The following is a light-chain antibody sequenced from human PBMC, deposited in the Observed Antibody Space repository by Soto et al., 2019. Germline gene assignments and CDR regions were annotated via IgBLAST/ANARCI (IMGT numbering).Light chain of an antibody. CDR1: SNDVGGYNL. J-gene: IGLJ1*01. Sequence: QAVLTQPASVSGSPGQSIIISCSGSSNDVGGYNLVSWYQHHPDKAPKVIIYEGTKRPSGLSTRFSGSKSGNTASLTISGLQAEDEADYYCCSYAGGRTYVFGYGTKVTVL. V-gene: IGLV2-23*01. CDR2: EGT. CDR3: CSYAGGRTYV.